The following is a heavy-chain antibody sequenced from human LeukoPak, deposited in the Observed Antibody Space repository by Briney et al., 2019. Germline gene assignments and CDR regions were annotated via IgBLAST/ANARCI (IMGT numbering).Heavy chain of an antibody. D-gene: IGHD5-24*01. CDR2: INPNSGDT. CDR1: GYTFTDYY. J-gene: IGHJ6*02. V-gene: IGHV1-2*02. CDR3: AKVRQLGGAFYGMDV. Sequence: ASVNVSCKASGYTFTDYYMHWVRQAPGQGLEWMGWINPNSGDTKYAQKFQGRVTMSRDTSISTAYMELSRLRSDDTAVYYCAKVRQLGGAFYGMDVWGQGTTVTVSS.